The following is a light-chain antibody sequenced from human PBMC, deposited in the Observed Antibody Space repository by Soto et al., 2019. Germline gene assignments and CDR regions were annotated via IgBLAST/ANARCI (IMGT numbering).Light chain of an antibody. CDR3: SSYAGSNNLV. CDR1: SSDVGGYHY. J-gene: IGLJ2*01. CDR2: EVT. V-gene: IGLV2-8*01. Sequence: QSVLTQPPSASGSPGQSVTISCTGTSSDVGGYHYVSWYQQHPGKAPKLMIHEVTKRPSGVPDRFSDSKSGNTASLTVSGLQGEDEADYYCSSYAGSNNLVFGGGTKLTVL.